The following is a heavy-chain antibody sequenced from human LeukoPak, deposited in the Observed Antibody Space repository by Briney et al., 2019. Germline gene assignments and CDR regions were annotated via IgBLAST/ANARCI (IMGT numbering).Heavy chain of an antibody. Sequence: GGSLRLSCAASGFTFSDYSMNWVRQAPGKGLEWLSCIGSSTTSHIYYADSVKGRFTISRDNAKNSLYLQMNGLTPADTAVYYCARDRSNSRDLDNWGQGTLVTVSS. CDR2: IGSSTTSHI. V-gene: IGHV3-21*01. CDR1: GFTFSDYS. D-gene: IGHD4-11*01. CDR3: ARDRSNSRDLDN. J-gene: IGHJ4*02.